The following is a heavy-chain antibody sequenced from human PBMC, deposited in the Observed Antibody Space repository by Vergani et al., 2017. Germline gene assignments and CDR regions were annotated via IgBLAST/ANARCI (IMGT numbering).Heavy chain of an antibody. J-gene: IGHJ5*02. CDR1: GGPISSGGYY. CDR2: IYYSGST. V-gene: IGHV4-31*03. Sequence: QVQLQESGPGLVNPSQTLSLTCTVPGGPISSGGYYWSWIRQHPGKGLEWIGYIYYSGSTYYNPSLKSRVTISVDTSKNQFSLKLSSVTAADTAVYYCAGLSMAAHFGVWFDPWGQGTLVTVSS. CDR3: AGLSMAAHFGVWFDP. D-gene: IGHD6-6*01.